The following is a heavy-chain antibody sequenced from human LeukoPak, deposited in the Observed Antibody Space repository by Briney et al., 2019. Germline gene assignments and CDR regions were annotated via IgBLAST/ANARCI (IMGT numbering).Heavy chain of an antibody. V-gene: IGHV2-5*01. CDR1: YFSLSTSGVG. CDR3: AHRLRDSSGYYGDY. Sequence: SGPTLVKPTQTLTLTSTFSYFSLSTSGVGVGWVRQPPGKALEWLALIYWNHDKRYSPSLKSRHTSTKDTSKNQVVLTMTNMDPVDTATYYCAHRLRDSSGYYGDYWGQGTLVTVSS. J-gene: IGHJ4*02. D-gene: IGHD3-22*01. CDR2: IYWNHDK.